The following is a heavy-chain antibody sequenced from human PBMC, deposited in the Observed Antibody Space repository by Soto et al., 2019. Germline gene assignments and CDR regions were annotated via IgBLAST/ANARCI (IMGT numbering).Heavy chain of an antibody. J-gene: IGHJ4*02. V-gene: IGHV1-69*06. CDR1: GGSLSTNP. D-gene: IGHD2-15*01. Sequence: SSVKVSCKASGGSLSTNPISWVRQAPGQGLEWMGGTGSGTGPGNHAQKFQGRLTVTADKSTGTVYMELTNLSSEDTAVYYCARRDSGGFFRFFDSWGQGTLVTVS. CDR2: TGSGTGPG. CDR3: ARRDSGGFFRFFDS.